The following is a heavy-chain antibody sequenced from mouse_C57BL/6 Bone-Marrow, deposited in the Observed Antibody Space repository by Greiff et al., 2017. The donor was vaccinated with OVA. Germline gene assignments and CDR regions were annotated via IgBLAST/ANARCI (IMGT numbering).Heavy chain of an antibody. Sequence: QVQLKQPGAELVKPGASVKVSCKASGYTFTSYWMHWVKQRPGQGLEWIGRIHPSDSDTNYNQKFKGKATLTVDKSSSTAYMQLSSLTSEDSAVYYCAIRSVITTVVATYYFDYWGQGTTRTVSS. V-gene: IGHV1-74*01. CDR3: AIRSVITTVVATYYFDY. CDR2: IHPSDSDT. J-gene: IGHJ2*01. CDR1: GYTFTSYW. D-gene: IGHD1-1*01.